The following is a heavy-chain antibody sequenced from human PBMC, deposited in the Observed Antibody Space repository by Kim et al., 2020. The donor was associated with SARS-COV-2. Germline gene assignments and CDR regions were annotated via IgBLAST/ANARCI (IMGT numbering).Heavy chain of an antibody. Sequence: GGSLRLSCAASGFTVSSNYMSWVRQAPGKGLEWVSVIYSGGSTYYADFVKGRFTISRDNSKNTLYLQMNSLRAEDTAVYYCARVKHDFWSGYDYYYYGMDVWGQGTTVTVSS. CDR2: IYSGGST. CDR1: GFTVSSNY. V-gene: IGHV3-53*01. J-gene: IGHJ6*02. CDR3: ARVKHDFWSGYDYYYYGMDV. D-gene: IGHD3-3*01.